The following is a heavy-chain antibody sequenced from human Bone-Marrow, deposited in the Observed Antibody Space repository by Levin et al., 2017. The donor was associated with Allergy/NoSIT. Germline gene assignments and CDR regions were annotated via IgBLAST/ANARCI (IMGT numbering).Heavy chain of an antibody. CDR3: ARDALYYDYVWGTPGY. J-gene: IGHJ4*02. CDR2: IIPILGIA. CDR1: GGTFSSYT. Sequence: EASVKVSCKASGGTFSSYTISWVRQAPGQGLEWMGRIIPILGIANYAQKFQGRVTITADKSTSTAYMELSSLRSEDTAVYYCARDALYYDYVWGTPGYWGQGTLVTVSS. D-gene: IGHD3-16*01. V-gene: IGHV1-69*04.